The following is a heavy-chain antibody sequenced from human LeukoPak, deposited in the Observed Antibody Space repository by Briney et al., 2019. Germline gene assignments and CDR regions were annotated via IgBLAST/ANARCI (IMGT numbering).Heavy chain of an antibody. D-gene: IGHD2-15*01. J-gene: IGHJ3*02. CDR3: ARYLAAPYDAFDI. CDR2: INSNSGGV. Sequence: ASVKVSCKASEYTVTVYYMHWVRQAPGQGLEWIAWINSNSGGVNYAQNFQGRVTMTRDTSISTAYMDLTRLRYDDTAVYFCARYLAAPYDAFDIWGQGTMVTVSS. V-gene: IGHV1-2*02. CDR1: EYTVTVYY.